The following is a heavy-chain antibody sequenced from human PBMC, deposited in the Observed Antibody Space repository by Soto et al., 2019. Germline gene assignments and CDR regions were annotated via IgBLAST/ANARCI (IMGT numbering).Heavy chain of an antibody. CDR3: ARFTSSSSPVDH. V-gene: IGHV5-10-1*01. D-gene: IGHD6-6*01. Sequence: ESLKISCKGSGYIFTNYWINWVRQMPGKGLEWRXRIXXSXSXXXYXXSFQGHVTISADKSINTACLQLSDLRASDTAPYYCARFTSSSSPVDHWGQGTVVTASS. CDR2: IXXSXSXX. CDR1: GYIFTNYW. J-gene: IGHJ4*02.